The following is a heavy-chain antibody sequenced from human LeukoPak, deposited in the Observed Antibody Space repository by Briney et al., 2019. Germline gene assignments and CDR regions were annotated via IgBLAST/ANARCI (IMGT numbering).Heavy chain of an antibody. Sequence: GASVKVSCKASGYTSTTYDLHWVRQAPGQGLEWIGVINPSSDATTYAESYQGRVTMTSDTSTSTVYMELSSLRPEDTAVYYCARGYRKTRFDYWGPGTLVTVSS. CDR1: GYTSTTYD. V-gene: IGHV1-46*01. D-gene: IGHD2-2*02. CDR2: INPSSDAT. J-gene: IGHJ4*02. CDR3: ARGYRKTRFDY.